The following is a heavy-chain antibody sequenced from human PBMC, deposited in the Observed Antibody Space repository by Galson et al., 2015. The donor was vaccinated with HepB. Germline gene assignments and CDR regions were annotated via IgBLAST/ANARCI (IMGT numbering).Heavy chain of an antibody. CDR1: GGTFSSYA. V-gene: IGHV1-69*13. Sequence: SVKFSCKASGGTFSSYAISWVRQAPGQGLEWMGGIIPIFGTANYAQKFQGRVTITADESTSTAYMELSSLRSEDTAVYYCARDSPKVGATGGFDYWGQGTLVSVSS. CDR3: ARDSPKVGATGGFDY. D-gene: IGHD1-26*01. CDR2: IIPIFGTA. J-gene: IGHJ4*02.